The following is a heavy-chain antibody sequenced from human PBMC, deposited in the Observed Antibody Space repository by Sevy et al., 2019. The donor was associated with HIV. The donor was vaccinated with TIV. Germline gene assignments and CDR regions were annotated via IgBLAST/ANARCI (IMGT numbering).Heavy chain of an antibody. J-gene: IGHJ4*02. CDR2: INPNSGGT. D-gene: IGHD3-3*01. Sequence: ASVKVSCKASGYTFTGYYMHWVRQAPGQGLEWMGRINPNSGGTNYAQKFQGRVTMTRDTSISTAYMGLSRLGSDDTAVYYCARGGYYDFWSGYWVCDYWGQGTLVTVSS. CDR3: ARGGYYDFWSGYWVCDY. CDR1: GYTFTGYY. V-gene: IGHV1-2*06.